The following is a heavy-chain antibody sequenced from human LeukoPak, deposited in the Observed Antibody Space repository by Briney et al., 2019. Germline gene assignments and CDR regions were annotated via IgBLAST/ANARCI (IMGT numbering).Heavy chain of an antibody. CDR1: GLNLSPYW. CDR2: IEIDGAVT. V-gene: IGHV3-74*01. Sequence: GGSLRLSCEASGLNLSPYWMHWVRQVPGKGLERVSHIEIDGAVTTYADSVKGRFTSSRDNAESTLYLQMNSLRAEDTGIYYCVRDSHLAFDYWGQGSLATVSS. CDR3: VRDSHLAFDY. J-gene: IGHJ4*02.